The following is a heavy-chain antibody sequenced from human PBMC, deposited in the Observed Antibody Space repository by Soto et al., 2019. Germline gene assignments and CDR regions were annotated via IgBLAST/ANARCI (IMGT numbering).Heavy chain of an antibody. J-gene: IGHJ6*03. CDR3: ARDPQGNSSSWYRWYYYYYMDV. Sequence: GGSLRLSCAASGFTFSSYSMNWVRQAPGKGLEWVSSINSSSSYIYYADSVKGRFTISRDNAKNSLYLQMNSLRAEDTAVYYCARDPQGNSSSWYRWYYYYYMDVWGKGTTVTVSS. CDR1: GFTFSSYS. V-gene: IGHV3-21*01. D-gene: IGHD6-13*01. CDR2: INSSSSYI.